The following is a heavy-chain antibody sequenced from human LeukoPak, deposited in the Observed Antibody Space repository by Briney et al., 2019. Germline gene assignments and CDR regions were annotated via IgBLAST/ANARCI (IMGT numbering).Heavy chain of an antibody. D-gene: IGHD3-3*01. J-gene: IGHJ6*03. CDR1: GYSFTSYW. CDR2: IYPGDSDT. Sequence: ESLKISCKGSGYSFTSYWIGWVRQMPGKGLEWMGIIYPGDSDTRYSPSFQGQVTISADKSISTAYLQWSSLKASDTAMYYCARSGLGDFWSGYYADYYYYMDVWGKGTTVTVSS. CDR3: ARSGLGDFWSGYYADYYYYMDV. V-gene: IGHV5-51*01.